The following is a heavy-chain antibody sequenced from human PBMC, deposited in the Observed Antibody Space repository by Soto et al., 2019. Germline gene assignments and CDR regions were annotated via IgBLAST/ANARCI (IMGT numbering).Heavy chain of an antibody. D-gene: IGHD4-17*01. V-gene: IGHV3-23*01. CDR2: LGPDGRNT. CDR3: VKQMTTWTDSFFDF. CDR1: EFSFSRYA. Sequence: EVQLLGSGGGLVQPGESLRLSCVASEFSFSRYAMTWVRQAAGKGLQWVAGLGPDGRNTFYGDSVRGRFTISRDNSMNTLYLQMSSLRAEDTAVYFCVKQMTTWTDSFFDFWGQGIQVTVSS. J-gene: IGHJ4*02.